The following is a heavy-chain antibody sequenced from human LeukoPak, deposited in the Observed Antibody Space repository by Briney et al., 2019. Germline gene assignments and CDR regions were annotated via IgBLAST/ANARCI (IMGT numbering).Heavy chain of an antibody. CDR1: GYTFTSYG. CDR3: ARALPGAATAHNWFDP. D-gene: IGHD6-13*01. V-gene: IGHV1-18*01. CDR2: ISAYNGNT. Sequence: ASVKVSCKASGYTFTSYGISWVRQAPGLGLEWMGWISAYNGNTNYAQKLQGRVTMTTDTSTNTTYMDLRTVTSDDTAIYYCARALPGAATAHNWFDPWGQGTLVTVSS. J-gene: IGHJ5*02.